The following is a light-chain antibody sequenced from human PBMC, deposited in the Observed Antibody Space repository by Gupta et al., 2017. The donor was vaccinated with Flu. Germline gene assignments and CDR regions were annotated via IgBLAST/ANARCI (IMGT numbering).Light chain of an antibody. CDR3: MQALQTG. V-gene: IGKV2-28*01. CDR1: QSLLHSNGYNY. J-gene: IGKJ2*03. CDR2: LGS. Sequence: LPVTPGEPASISCRSSQSLLHSNGYNYLDWYLQKPGQSPQLLIYLGSNRASGVPDRFSGGGSGTDFTLKSSRVEAEDVGVYYCMQALQTGFGQGTKLEIK.